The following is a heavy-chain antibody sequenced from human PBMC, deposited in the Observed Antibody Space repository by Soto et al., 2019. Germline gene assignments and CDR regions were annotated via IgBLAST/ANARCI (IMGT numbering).Heavy chain of an antibody. J-gene: IGHJ4*02. CDR1: GDSIISINW. V-gene: IGHV4-4*02. Sequence: SETLSLTCAISGDSIISINWWTWVRQLPGQGLEWIGEIHHDGPTYYNPSLRGRVTISEDTAVYYCARGHARSYDILTGYYPVFEYWGQGTLVTVSS. CDR3: FEY. CDR2: IHHDGPT. D-gene: IGHD3-9*01.